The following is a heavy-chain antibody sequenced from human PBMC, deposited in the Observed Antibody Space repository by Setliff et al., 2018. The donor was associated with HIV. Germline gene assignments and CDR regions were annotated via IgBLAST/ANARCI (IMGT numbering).Heavy chain of an antibody. Sequence: GGSLRLSCAASGFIFSSYGMHWVRQAPGKGLEWVAFIRYDGSNKYYADSVKGRFTISRDNSKNTLYLQMNSLRAEDTAVYYCATIVESSGYHGGNYFDFWGRGSLVTDSS. J-gene: IGHJ4*02. D-gene: IGHD3-22*01. V-gene: IGHV3-30*02. CDR3: ATIVESSGYHGGNYFDF. CDR2: IRYDGSNK. CDR1: GFIFSSYG.